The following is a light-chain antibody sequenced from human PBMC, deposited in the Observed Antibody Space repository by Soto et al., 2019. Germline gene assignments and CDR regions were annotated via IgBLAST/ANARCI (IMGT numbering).Light chain of an antibody. V-gene: IGLV2-14*01. Sequence: QSVLTQPASVSGSPGQSITISCTGTSSDVGAYDFVSWYQQHPGKAPKYLIYEVSNRPSGVSDRFSGSKSGTTASLTISGLQAEDEADYYCSSYTTTDPYVFGTWTKVTVL. CDR1: SSDVGAYDF. CDR3: SSYTTTDPYV. J-gene: IGLJ1*01. CDR2: EVS.